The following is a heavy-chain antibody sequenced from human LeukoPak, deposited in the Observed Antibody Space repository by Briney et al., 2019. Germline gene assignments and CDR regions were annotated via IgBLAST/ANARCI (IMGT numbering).Heavy chain of an antibody. D-gene: IGHD6-13*01. Sequence: PGGSLRLSCAASGFTFSSYAMSWVRQAPGKGLEWVSAISGSGGSTYYADSVKGRFTISRDNSKNTLYLQMNSLRAEDTAVYYCAKDFGWYSSSPNLGGEYFQHWGQGTLVTVSS. J-gene: IGHJ1*01. CDR2: ISGSGGST. V-gene: IGHV3-23*01. CDR1: GFTFSSYA. CDR3: AKDFGWYSSSPNLGGEYFQH.